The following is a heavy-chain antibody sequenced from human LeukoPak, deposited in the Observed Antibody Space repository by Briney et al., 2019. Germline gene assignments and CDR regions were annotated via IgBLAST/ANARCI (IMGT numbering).Heavy chain of an antibody. CDR2: ITSSGSTI. CDR1: GFTFSSYE. D-gene: IGHD3-16*02. V-gene: IGHV3-48*03. CDR3: ARHRTASDY. Sequence: GGSLRLSCVASGFTFSSYEMNWVRQAPGKGLEWVSYITSSGSTIYYADSVKGRFTISRDNGKNSLYLQMNSLRAEDTAVYYCARHRTASDYWGQGTLVTVSS. J-gene: IGHJ4*02.